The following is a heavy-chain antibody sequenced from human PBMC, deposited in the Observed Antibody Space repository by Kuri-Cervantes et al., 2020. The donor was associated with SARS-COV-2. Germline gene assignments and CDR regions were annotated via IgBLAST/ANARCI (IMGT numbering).Heavy chain of an antibody. CDR1: GYSFTSYW. CDR2: IYPGDSDT. CDR3: ARSTWGSYFDF. D-gene: IGHD3-16*01. V-gene: IGHV5-51*01. J-gene: IGHJ4*02. Sequence: GESLKISCKGSGYSFTSYWIGWVRQMPGKGPEWMGIIYPGDSDTRYSPSFQGQVAISADRSISTAYLQWSSLMASDTAMYYCARSTWGSYFDFWGQGTLVTVSS.